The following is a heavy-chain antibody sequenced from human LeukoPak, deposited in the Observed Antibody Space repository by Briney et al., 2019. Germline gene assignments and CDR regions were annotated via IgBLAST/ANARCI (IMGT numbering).Heavy chain of an antibody. Sequence: SETLSLTCTVSGGSISSHYWTWIRQPPGKGLEWIGYISYIGSTNYNPSLKSRVTISVDTSKNQFSLKLSSVTAADAAVYFCARDPTTVTKGLDIWGQGTMVTVSS. CDR2: ISYIGST. J-gene: IGHJ3*02. D-gene: IGHD4-17*01. CDR1: GGSISSHY. V-gene: IGHV4-59*11. CDR3: ARDPTTVTKGLDI.